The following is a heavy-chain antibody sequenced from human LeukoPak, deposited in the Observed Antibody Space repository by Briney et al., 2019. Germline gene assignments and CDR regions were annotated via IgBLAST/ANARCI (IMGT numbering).Heavy chain of an antibody. Sequence: GGSLRLSCVASGFTFSTFAMIWVRQPPGKGLEWVSSIFPSGGEIHYADSVRGRFTISRDNSKNTLYLQMNSLRAEDTAVYYCARDDYDSSGRTTFDYWGQGALVTVSS. CDR1: GFTFSTFA. CDR2: IFPSGGEI. D-gene: IGHD3-22*01. CDR3: ARDDYDSSGRTTFDY. V-gene: IGHV3-23*01. J-gene: IGHJ4*02.